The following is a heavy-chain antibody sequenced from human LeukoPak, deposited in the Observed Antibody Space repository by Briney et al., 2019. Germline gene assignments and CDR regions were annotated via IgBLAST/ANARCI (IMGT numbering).Heavy chain of an antibody. CDR2: ISVRSNYI. CDR3: ARLRRNSDSSGYYYYYDY. V-gene: IGHV3-21*01. J-gene: IGHJ4*02. CDR1: GDTFSSFS. D-gene: IGHD3-22*01. Sequence: GGSLRLSCVASGDTFSSFSINWVRQAPGKGLEWVSSISVRSNYIYYADSVRGRFSISRDDARNSLYLQMDSLRGDDTAVYYCARLRRNSDSSGYYYYYDYWGQGTLVTVSS.